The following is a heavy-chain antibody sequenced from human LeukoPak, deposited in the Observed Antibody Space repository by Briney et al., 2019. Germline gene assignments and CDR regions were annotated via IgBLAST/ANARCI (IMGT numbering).Heavy chain of an antibody. CDR2: ISPTGGST. CDR3: ARDNSVRDEAWWFNP. V-gene: IGHV1-46*01. Sequence: GSSEKVSCKAFGYTFTSNYMHWVRQAPAQGRAWMGVISPTGGSTTYAQKSQDRHTLTRDMSTSTDYLEMSSLRSEDTAVYYCARDNSVRDEAWWFNPWGQGTLVTVSS. D-gene: IGHD5-24*01. CDR1: GYTFTSNY. J-gene: IGHJ5*02.